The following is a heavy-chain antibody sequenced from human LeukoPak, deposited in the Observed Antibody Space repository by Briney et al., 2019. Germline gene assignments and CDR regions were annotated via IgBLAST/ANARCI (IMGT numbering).Heavy chain of an antibody. CDR3: AKAGHYYGSGSYFSDYYYGMDV. CDR1: GFTFSSYW. Sequence: GGSLRLSCAASGFTFSSYWMHWVRQVPGKGLVWVSRINSDGSNTRYADSVKGRFTISRDNAKNTLYLQMNSLRAEDTAVYYCAKAGHYYGSGSYFSDYYYGMDVWGQGTTVTVSS. CDR2: INSDGSNT. V-gene: IGHV3-74*01. J-gene: IGHJ6*02. D-gene: IGHD3-10*01.